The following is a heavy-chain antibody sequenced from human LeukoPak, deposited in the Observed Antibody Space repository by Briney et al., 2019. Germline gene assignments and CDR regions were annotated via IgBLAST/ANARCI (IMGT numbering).Heavy chain of an antibody. D-gene: IGHD6-19*01. V-gene: IGHV3-23*01. CDR2: ISGSGGST. J-gene: IGHJ4*02. Sequence: GGSLRLSCAASGFTFSSYAMSWVRQAPGKGLEWVSAISGSGGSTYYADSVKGRFTISRDNSKNSLYLQMNSLRAEDTAVYYCAKGSAVADLYFDYWGQGTLVTVSS. CDR1: GFTFSSYA. CDR3: AKGSAVADLYFDY.